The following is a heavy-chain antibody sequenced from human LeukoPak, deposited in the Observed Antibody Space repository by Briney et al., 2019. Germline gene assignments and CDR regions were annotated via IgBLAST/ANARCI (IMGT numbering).Heavy chain of an antibody. J-gene: IGHJ4*02. CDR2: INPNIGDT. CDR3: ARVSSGYDRALNY. CDR1: GYTFTGYY. V-gene: IGHV1-2*02. D-gene: IGHD5-12*01. Sequence: GASVKVSCKASGYTFTGYYMHWVRQAPGQGLEWMGWINPNIGDTNSAQKFQGRVTMTRDMSISTAYMELSRLRSDDTAVYYCARVSSGYDRALNYWGQGTLVTVSS.